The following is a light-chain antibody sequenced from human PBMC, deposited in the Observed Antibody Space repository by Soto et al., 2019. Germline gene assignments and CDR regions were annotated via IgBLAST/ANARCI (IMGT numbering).Light chain of an antibody. Sequence: DIQLTQSPYFLSASVGDRVTITCRASQDINSFLNWYQQRPGKAPQLLIFLASTLQSGVPSRFSGSRSGTEFTLTISSLQPEDFATYYCQQVKSYPLTFGQGTKVDIK. CDR1: QDINSF. V-gene: IGKV1-9*01. J-gene: IGKJ1*01. CDR3: QQVKSYPLT. CDR2: LAS.